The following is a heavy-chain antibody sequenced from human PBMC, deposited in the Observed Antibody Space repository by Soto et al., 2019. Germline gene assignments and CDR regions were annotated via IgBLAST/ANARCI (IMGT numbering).Heavy chain of an antibody. CDR1: GFIYSSCA. D-gene: IGHD2-8*02. CDR2: VSHEGNLY. J-gene: IGHJ4*02. V-gene: IGHV3-30*18. CDR3: VKDRSDTWSFDN. Sequence: PGGSLRLSCSASGFIYSSCAMHWVRQVPGKGLKWLAVVSHEGNLYHYADDVRGRFTISRDNSRKILYLQMNSLRPDDTAVYYCVKDRSDTWSFDNWGQGT.